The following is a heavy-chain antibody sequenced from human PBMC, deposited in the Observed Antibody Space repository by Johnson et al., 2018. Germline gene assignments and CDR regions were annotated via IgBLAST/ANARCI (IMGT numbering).Heavy chain of an antibody. CDR1: GFTFDDYG. V-gene: IGHV3-20*01. CDR3: ARQLGYCSSTSCYHAVDI. CDR2: INWNGGST. J-gene: IGHJ3*02. Sequence: EVQLLETGGGVVRPGGSLRLSCAASGFTFDDYGMSWVRQAPGKGLEWVSGINWNGGSTGYADSVKGRFTIARDNAKNSLYLQMNSLRDEDTALYHGARQLGYCSSTSCYHAVDIWGQGTMVTVSS. D-gene: IGHD2-2*01.